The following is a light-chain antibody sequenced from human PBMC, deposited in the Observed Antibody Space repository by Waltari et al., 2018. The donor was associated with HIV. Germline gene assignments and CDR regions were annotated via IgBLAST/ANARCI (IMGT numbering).Light chain of an antibody. CDR1: QRIRATY. J-gene: IGKJ2*01. CDR3: HQYDSSPQA. CDR2: GAS. Sequence: EIVLTQSPGTLSLSPVERATLSCRASQRIRATYFAWYQQKPGQAPRLLIYGASNRPIGTPDRFSGSGSETDFTLTISRLVPEDFAVYFCHQYDSSPQAFGQGTKLEIK. V-gene: IGKV3-20*01.